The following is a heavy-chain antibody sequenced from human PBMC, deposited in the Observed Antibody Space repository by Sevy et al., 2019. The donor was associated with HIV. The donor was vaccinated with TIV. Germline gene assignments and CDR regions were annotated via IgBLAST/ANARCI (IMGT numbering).Heavy chain of an antibody. Sequence: SKTLSLTCSISGGTIVSSGHYWGWIRQTPGKGLEWIGSIYYNGHTFYTPSLKSRLTISIDTSKNQFSLTPSSVTVADTAVYFCAREAGGYDYDYGMDVWGQGTTVTVSS. CDR2: IYYNGHT. V-gene: IGHV4-39*02. CDR3: AREAGGYDYDYGMDV. D-gene: IGHD5-12*01. J-gene: IGHJ6*02. CDR1: GGTIVSSGHY.